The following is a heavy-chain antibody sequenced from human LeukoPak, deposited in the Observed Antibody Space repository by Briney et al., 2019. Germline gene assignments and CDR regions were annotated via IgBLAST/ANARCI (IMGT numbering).Heavy chain of an antibody. CDR1: GYTFTSYG. CDR3: ARWGYCSGGSCYGDLAFDI. J-gene: IGHJ3*02. V-gene: IGHV1-2*06. Sequence: ASVKVSCKASGYTFTSYGISWVRQAPGQGLEWMGRINPNSGGTNYAQKFQGRVTMTRDTSISTAYMELSRLRSDDTAVYYCARWGYCSGGSCYGDLAFDIWGQGTMVTVSS. CDR2: INPNSGGT. D-gene: IGHD2-15*01.